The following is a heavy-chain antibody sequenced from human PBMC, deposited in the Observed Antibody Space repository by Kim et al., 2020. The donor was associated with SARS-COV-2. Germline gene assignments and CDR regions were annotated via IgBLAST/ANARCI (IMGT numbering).Heavy chain of an antibody. V-gene: IGHV3-11*04. D-gene: IGHD6-13*01. J-gene: IGHJ2*01. CDR3: ARRWQQLVRVGWYFDL. Sequence: KGRLTISRDNAKNSLYLQMNSLRAEDTAVYYCARRWQQLVRVGWYFDLWGRGTLVTVSS.